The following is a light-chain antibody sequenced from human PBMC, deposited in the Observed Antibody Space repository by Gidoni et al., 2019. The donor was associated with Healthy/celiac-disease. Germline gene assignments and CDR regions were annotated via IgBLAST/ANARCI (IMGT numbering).Light chain of an antibody. CDR2: WAS. CDR1: QSVLYSSNNKHY. V-gene: IGKV4-1*01. CDR3: QQYYSTPHT. Sequence: DIVMTQSPDSLAVSLGERATINCKSSQSVLYSSNNKHYIAWYQQKPGQPPKLLIYWASTRESGVPDRFSGSGSGTDFTLTISSLQAEDVAVYYCQQYYSTPHTFXXXTKVEIK. J-gene: IGKJ1*01.